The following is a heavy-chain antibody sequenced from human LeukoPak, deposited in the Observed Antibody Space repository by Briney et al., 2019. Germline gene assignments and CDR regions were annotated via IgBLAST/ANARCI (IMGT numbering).Heavy chain of an antibody. D-gene: IGHD5-24*01. J-gene: IGHJ4*02. Sequence: ASVKVSCKASGYTFTSYYMHWVRQAPGQGLEWMGLINPTGGSTGYAQKFQGRVTMTRDMSTSTVYMELSSLRSEDTAVYYCAREGPEMATMSDYWGQGTLVTVSS. CDR3: AREGPEMATMSDY. CDR2: INPTGGST. CDR1: GYTFTSYY. V-gene: IGHV1-46*01.